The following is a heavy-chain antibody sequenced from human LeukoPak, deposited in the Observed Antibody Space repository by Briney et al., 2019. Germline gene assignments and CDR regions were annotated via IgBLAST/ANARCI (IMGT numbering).Heavy chain of an antibody. CDR3: ARDRDWNSGFDY. V-gene: IGHV3-21*01. CDR2: ISTSSSYI. CDR1: GFTLSTYN. J-gene: IGHJ4*02. Sequence: GGSLRLSCAASGFTLSTYNMKWVRQAPRKGLEWVSSISTSSSYIYYADSVKGRFTISRDYARNPLYLQMNSLRAEDTAVYYCARDRDWNSGFDYWGQGTLVTVSS. D-gene: IGHD1-7*01.